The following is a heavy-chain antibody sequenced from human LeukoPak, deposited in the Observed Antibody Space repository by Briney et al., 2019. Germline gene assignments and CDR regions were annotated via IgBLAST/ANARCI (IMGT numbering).Heavy chain of an antibody. V-gene: IGHV4-59*12. Sequence: SETLSLTCTVSGGSITIDYWSWIRQPPGKGLEWIGYIYYSGSPKYNPSLKSRVTISVDTSKNQISLKLRSVTAADTAVYYCARTGYSSSWYPDYYFDYWGQGTLVTVSS. D-gene: IGHD6-13*01. CDR3: ARTGYSSSWYPDYYFDY. CDR1: GGSITIDY. J-gene: IGHJ4*02. CDR2: IYYSGSP.